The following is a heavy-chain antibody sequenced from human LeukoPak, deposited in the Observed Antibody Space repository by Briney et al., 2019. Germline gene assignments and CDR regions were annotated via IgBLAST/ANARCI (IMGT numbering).Heavy chain of an antibody. CDR1: GFPFEDHA. J-gene: IGHJ4*02. CDR3: AKGELSSSRGPEFHY. CDR2: ISWNSGSI. D-gene: IGHD6-13*01. V-gene: IGHV3-9*01. Sequence: PGRSLRLSCAASGFPFEDHAMYWVRQAPGKGLEWVSGISWNSGSIGYADSVKGRFTISRDNAKNSLYLQMNSLRAEDTAWYYCAKGELSSSRGPEFHYCGQGTLVTASS.